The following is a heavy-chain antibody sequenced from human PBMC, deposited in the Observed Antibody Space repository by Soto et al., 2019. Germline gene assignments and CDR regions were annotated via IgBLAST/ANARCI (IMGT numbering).Heavy chain of an antibody. Sequence: SCKASGYTFSNYRIAWVRQRPGRGLEWIGFIYPADSSATYSPSFPGHVIMSVDRSIKTAFLQWNSLEASDTAIYYCARHSSTSVRAPLEFWGPGTLVTVSS. J-gene: IGHJ4*02. CDR2: IYPADSSA. D-gene: IGHD2-2*01. CDR1: GYTFSNYR. V-gene: IGHV5-51*01. CDR3: ARHSSTSVRAPLEF.